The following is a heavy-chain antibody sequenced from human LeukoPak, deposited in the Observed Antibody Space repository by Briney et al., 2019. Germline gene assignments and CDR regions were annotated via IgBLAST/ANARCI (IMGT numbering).Heavy chain of an antibody. CDR3: AKVPRRGPQSSSSVDRYYFDY. J-gene: IGHJ4*02. CDR2: IYSDNT. CDR1: GFTVSSNS. D-gene: IGHD6-6*01. V-gene: IGHV3-53*01. Sequence: GGSLRLSCTVSGFTVSSNSMSWVRQAPGKGLEWVSFIYSDNTHYSDSVKGRFTISRDNSKNTLYLQMNSLRAEDTAVYYCAKVPRRGPQSSSSVDRYYFDYWGQGTLVTVSS.